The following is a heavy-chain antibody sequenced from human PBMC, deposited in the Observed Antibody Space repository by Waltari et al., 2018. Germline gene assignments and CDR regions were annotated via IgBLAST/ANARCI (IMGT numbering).Heavy chain of an antibody. CDR3: ARSIAAAGGGLDY. J-gene: IGHJ4*02. CDR2: IYGSSGST. D-gene: IGHD6-13*01. Sequence: QVQLQESGPGLVKPSETLSLTCAVSGGSISGGYDWSWIRQPPGKGLEWIGYIYGSSGSTNYNPSLKNRVTISKDTSKNQFSRKLSSVTAADTAVYYCARSIAAAGGGLDYWGQGVLVTVSS. V-gene: IGHV4-38-2*01. CDR1: GGSISGGYD.